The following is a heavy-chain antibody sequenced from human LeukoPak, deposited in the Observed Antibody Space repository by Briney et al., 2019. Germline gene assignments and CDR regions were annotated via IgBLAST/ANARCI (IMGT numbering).Heavy chain of an antibody. CDR2: ISGSGGST. V-gene: IGHV3-23*01. CDR1: GFTFSSYA. J-gene: IGHJ4*02. Sequence: PGGSLRLSCAASGFTFSSYAMSWVRQAPGKGLEWVSAISGSGGSTYYADSVKGRFTISRDNSKNTLYLQMNSLRAEDTAVYYCAKDLGKSTAVAGRVFDYWGQGTLVTVSS. CDR3: AKDLGKSTAVAGRVFDY. D-gene: IGHD6-19*01.